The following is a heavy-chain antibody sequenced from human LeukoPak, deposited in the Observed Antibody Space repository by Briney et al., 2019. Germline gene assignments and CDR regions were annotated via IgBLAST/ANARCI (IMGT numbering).Heavy chain of an antibody. CDR2: IYTSGGT. D-gene: IGHD4-17*01. CDR3: ARATVTSYYFDY. CDR1: GGSISSSHYY. J-gene: IGHJ4*02. Sequence: SETLSLTCTVSGGSISSSHYYWGWIRQPAGKGLEWIGRIYTSGGTNYNPSLKSRVTISIDTSKNQFSLKLSSVTAADTAVYYCARATVTSYYFDYWGQGTLVTVSS. V-gene: IGHV4-61*02.